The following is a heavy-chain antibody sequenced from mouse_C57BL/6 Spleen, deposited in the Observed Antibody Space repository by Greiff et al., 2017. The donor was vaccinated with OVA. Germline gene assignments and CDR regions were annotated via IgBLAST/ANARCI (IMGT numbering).Heavy chain of an antibody. V-gene: IGHV1-55*01. J-gene: IGHJ2*01. D-gene: IGHD1-1*01. Sequence: QVQLQQSGAELVKPGASVKMSCKASGYTFTSYWITWVKQRPGQGLEWIGDIYPGSGSTNYNEKFKSKATLTVDTSSSTAYMQLSSLTSEDSAVYYCARSSGVVARYFDYWGQGTTLTVSS. CDR2: IYPGSGST. CDR1: GYTFTSYW. CDR3: ARSSGVVARYFDY.